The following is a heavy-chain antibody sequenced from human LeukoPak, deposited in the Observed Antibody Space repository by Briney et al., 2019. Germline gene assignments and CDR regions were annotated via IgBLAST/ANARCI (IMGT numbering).Heavy chain of an antibody. CDR2: IYPGDSDT. D-gene: IGHD4-17*01. Sequence: GESLKISCKGSGYSFTSYWIGWVRQMPGKGLEWMGIIYPGDSDTRYSPSFQGQVTISADKSISTAYLQWSSLKASDTAMYYCARHRYGDYAPSTGDNYYYYYGMDVWGQGTTVTVSS. CDR1: GYSFTSYW. CDR3: ARHRYGDYAPSTGDNYYYYYGMDV. V-gene: IGHV5-51*01. J-gene: IGHJ6*02.